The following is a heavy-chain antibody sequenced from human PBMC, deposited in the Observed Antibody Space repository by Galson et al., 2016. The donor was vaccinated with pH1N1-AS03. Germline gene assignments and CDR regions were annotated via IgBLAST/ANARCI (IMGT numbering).Heavy chain of an antibody. D-gene: IGHD2/OR15-2a*01. J-gene: IGHJ4*02. V-gene: IGHV3-74*01. CDR2: IDSDGSNT. Sequence: SLRLSCAASGFTFSSYWMHWVRHLPGKGLVWVSGIDSDGSNTYYADSVRGRFTISRDNAKNTLYLQMNSLRAEDTALYYCEDPFGLPWGQGTLITVSS. CDR1: GFTFSSYW. CDR3: EDPFGLP.